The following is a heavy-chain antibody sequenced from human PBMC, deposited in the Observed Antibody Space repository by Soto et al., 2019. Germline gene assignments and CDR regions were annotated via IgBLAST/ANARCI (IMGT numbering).Heavy chain of an antibody. V-gene: IGHV1-69*13. CDR1: GGTFSSYA. CDR3: ASSVAGNGYYYYYGMDV. J-gene: IGHJ6*02. CDR2: IIPIFGTA. D-gene: IGHD6-19*01. Sequence: ASVKVSCKASGGTFSSYAISWVRQAPGQGLEWMGGIIPIFGTANYAQKFQGRVTITADESTSTAYMELSSLRSEDTAVYYCASSVAGNGYYYYYGMDVWGQGTTVTVYS.